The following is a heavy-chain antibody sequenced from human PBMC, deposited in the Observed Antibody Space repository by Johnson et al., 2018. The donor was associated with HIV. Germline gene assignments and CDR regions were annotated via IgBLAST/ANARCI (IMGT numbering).Heavy chain of an antibody. V-gene: IGHV3-11*04. Sequence: QVQLVESGGGVVQPGRSLRLSCAAFGFTFFDYYMSWIRQAPGKGLEWVSYISSSGSTIYYADSVKGRFTISRDNAKNSLYLQMNSLRGEDTAVYYCARDSSTTDVAFDILGQWTMVTVSS. CDR1: GFTFFDYY. CDR2: ISSSGSTI. D-gene: IGHD1-14*01. CDR3: ARDSSTTDVAFDI. J-gene: IGHJ3*02.